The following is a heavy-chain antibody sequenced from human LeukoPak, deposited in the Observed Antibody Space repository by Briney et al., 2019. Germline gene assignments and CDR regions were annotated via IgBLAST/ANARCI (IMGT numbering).Heavy chain of an antibody. V-gene: IGHV1-46*01. CDR3: ARFKRVGSSGWPLDY. Sequence: ASVKVSCKASGYTFTSYYMHWVRQAPGQGLEWMGIISPSGGSTSYAQKFQGRVTMTRDTSTSTVYMELSSLRSEDTAVYYCARFKRVGSSGWPLDYWGQGTLVTVSS. CDR1: GYTFTSYY. J-gene: IGHJ4*02. CDR2: ISPSGGST. D-gene: IGHD6-19*01.